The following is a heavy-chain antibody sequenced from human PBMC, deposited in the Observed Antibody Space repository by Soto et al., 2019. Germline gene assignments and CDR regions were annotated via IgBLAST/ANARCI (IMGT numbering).Heavy chain of an antibody. J-gene: IGHJ6*02. V-gene: IGHV3-30*18. CDR1: GFTFSSYG. CDR2: ISYDGSNK. D-gene: IGHD5-18*01. CDR3: ANFLFGEVYSYVPDYYYGMAV. Sequence: GGSLRLSCAASGFTFSSYGMHWVRQAPGKGLEWVAVISYDGSNKYYADSVKGRFTISRDNSKNTLYLQMNSLRAEDTAVYYCANFLFGEVYSYVPDYYYGMAVWGQGTSVPVSS.